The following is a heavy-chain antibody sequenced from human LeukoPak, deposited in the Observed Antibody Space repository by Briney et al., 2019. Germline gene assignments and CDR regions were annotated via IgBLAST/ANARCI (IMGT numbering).Heavy chain of an antibody. CDR2: INPNSGGT. D-gene: IGHD4-23*01. J-gene: IGHJ4*02. V-gene: IGHV1-2*02. CDR1: GYTFTGDY. Sequence: ASVKVSCKASGYTFTGDYMLWVRQAPGQGLEWMGWINPNSGGTNYAQKFQGRVTMTRDTSIGTAYMELSRLRSDDTAVYYCASLTDYGGNAYFDYWGQGTLVTVSS. CDR3: ASLTDYGGNAYFDY.